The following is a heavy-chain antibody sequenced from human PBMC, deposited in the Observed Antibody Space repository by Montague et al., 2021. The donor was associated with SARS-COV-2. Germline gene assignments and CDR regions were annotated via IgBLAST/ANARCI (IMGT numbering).Heavy chain of an antibody. CDR1: GFTVGSNY. CDR2: IYSGGST. V-gene: IGHV3-53*04. Sequence: SLRLSCAASGFTVGSNYMSWVRQAPGKGLEWVSVIYSGGSTYYADSVKGRFTISRHNSKNTLYLQMNSLRAEDTAVYYCARDHGSGWFTFDYWGQGTLVTVSS. J-gene: IGHJ4*02. CDR3: ARDHGSGWFTFDY. D-gene: IGHD6-19*01.